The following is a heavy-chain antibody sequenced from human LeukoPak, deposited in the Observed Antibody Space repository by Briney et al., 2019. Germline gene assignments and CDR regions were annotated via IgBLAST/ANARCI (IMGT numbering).Heavy chain of an antibody. J-gene: IGHJ4*02. Sequence: SVKVSCKASGFTFTSSAVHWVRQARGQRLEWIGWIVVGSGNTNYAQKFQERVTITRDMSTSTAYMELSSLRSEDTAVYYCAADEWFGELLTDYWGQGTLVTVSS. CDR2: IVVGSGNT. CDR3: AADEWFGELLTDY. CDR1: GFTFTSSA. D-gene: IGHD3-10*01. V-gene: IGHV1-58*01.